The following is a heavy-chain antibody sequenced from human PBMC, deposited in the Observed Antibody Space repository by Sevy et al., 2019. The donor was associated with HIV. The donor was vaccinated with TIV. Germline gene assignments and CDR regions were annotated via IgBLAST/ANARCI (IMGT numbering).Heavy chain of an antibody. CDR1: GFTFSSYG. CDR2: ISYDGSNK. Sequence: GGSLRLSCAASGFTFSSYGMHWVRQAPGKGLEWVAVISYDGSNKDYADSVKGRFTISRDNSKNTLYLQMNSLRAEDTAVYYCAKDRDGYNRRPDYWGQGTLVTVSS. D-gene: IGHD5-12*01. CDR3: AKDRDGYNRRPDY. V-gene: IGHV3-30*18. J-gene: IGHJ4*02.